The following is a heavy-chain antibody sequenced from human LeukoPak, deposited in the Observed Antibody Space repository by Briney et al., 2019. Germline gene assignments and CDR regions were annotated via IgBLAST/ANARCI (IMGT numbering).Heavy chain of an antibody. V-gene: IGHV3-21*01. CDR3: ARERDYYDSSGYGMSYDY. CDR1: GFTFSSYS. Sequence: PGGSLRLSCAASGFTFSSYSMNWVRQAPGKGLEWVSSISSSSSYIYYADSVKGRFTISRDNAKNSLYLQMNSLRAEDTAVYYCARERDYYDSSGYGMSYDYWGQGTLVTVSS. CDR2: ISSSSSYI. D-gene: IGHD3-22*01. J-gene: IGHJ4*02.